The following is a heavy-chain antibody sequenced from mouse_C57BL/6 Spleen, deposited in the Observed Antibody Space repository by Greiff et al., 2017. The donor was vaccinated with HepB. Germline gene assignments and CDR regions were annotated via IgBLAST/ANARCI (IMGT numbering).Heavy chain of an antibody. J-gene: IGHJ2*01. CDR1: GYSITSGYY. Sequence: VQLQQSGPGLVKPSQSLSLTCSVTGYSITSGYYWNWIRQFPGNKLEWMGYISYDGSNNYNPSLKNRISITRDTSKNQFFLKLNSVTTEDTATYYCARDQGYGSYYFDYWGQGTTLTVSS. CDR3: ARDQGYGSYYFDY. V-gene: IGHV3-6*01. CDR2: ISYDGSN. D-gene: IGHD1-1*01.